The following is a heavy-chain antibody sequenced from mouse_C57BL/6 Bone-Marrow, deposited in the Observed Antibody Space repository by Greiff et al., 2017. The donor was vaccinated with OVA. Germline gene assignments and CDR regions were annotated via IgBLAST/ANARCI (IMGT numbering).Heavy chain of an antibody. J-gene: IGHJ3*01. CDR3: AREGRYPAWFAY. Sequence: QVQLQQPGAELVKPGASVKMSCKASGYTFTSYWITWVKQRPGQGLEWIGDIYPGSGSTNYNEKFKSKATLTVDTSSSTAYMQLSGLTSEDSAVYYCAREGRYPAWFAYWGQGTLVTVSA. CDR1: GYTFTSYW. CDR2: IYPGSGST. D-gene: IGHD2-14*01. V-gene: IGHV1-55*01.